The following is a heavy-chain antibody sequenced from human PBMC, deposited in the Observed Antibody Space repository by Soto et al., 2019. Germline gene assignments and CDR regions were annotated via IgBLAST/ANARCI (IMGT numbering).Heavy chain of an antibody. J-gene: IGHJ4*02. CDR2: INHSGST. CDR3: ARGLSTGSPYSGGWYHFDS. CDR1: GGSFSGYY. Sequence: SETLSLTCAVYGGSFSGYYWSWIRQPPGKGLEWIGEINHSGSTNYNPSLKSRVTISVDTSKNQFSLKLSSVTAADTAVYYCARGLSTGSPYSGGWYHFDSWGQGATVTVSS. D-gene: IGHD3-10*01. V-gene: IGHV4-34*01.